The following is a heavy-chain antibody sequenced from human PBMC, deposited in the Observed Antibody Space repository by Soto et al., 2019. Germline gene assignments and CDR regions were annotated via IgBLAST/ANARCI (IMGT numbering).Heavy chain of an antibody. D-gene: IGHD3-3*01. CDR2: ISYDGITK. J-gene: IGHJ6*02. Sequence: QAQLVASGGGVVQPGRSLRLSCEASGYSFSNYGMHWVRQAPGKGLEWVAAISYDGITKYYSDSLKGRFTISKDNSKNTLYLEMNSLRPEDTAVYYCAKDMTRFLAWPHYFRGLDVWGQGTTVTVSS. V-gene: IGHV3-30*18. CDR1: GYSFSNYG. CDR3: AKDMTRFLAWPHYFRGLDV.